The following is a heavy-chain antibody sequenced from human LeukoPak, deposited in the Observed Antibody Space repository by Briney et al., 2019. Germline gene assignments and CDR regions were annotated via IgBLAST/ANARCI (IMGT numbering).Heavy chain of an antibody. CDR2: IYYSGST. CDR1: GGSISSYY. D-gene: IGHD3-9*01. CDR3: ARRASYFDWSMDY. V-gene: IGHV4-59*01. Sequence: SETLSLTCTVSGGSISSYYWSWIRQPPGKGLEWIGYIYYSGSTNYNPSLKSRVTISVDTSKNQFSLKLSSVTAADTAVYYCARRASYFDWSMDYWGQGTLVTVSS. J-gene: IGHJ4*02.